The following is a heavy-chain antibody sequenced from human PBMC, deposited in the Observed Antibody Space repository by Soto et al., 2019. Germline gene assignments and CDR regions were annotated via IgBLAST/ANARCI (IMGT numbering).Heavy chain of an antibody. Sequence: GGSLRLSCAASGLTFSSYAMSWVRQAPGKGLEWVSAISGSGGSTYYADSVKGRFTISRDNSKNTLYLQMNSLRAEDTAVYYCAKDPQWFAELLSVTPLLGYFDPWGQGTLVTVSS. CDR2: ISGSGGST. J-gene: IGHJ5*02. CDR1: GLTFSSYA. V-gene: IGHV3-23*01. CDR3: AKDPQWFAELLSVTPLLGYFDP. D-gene: IGHD3-10*01.